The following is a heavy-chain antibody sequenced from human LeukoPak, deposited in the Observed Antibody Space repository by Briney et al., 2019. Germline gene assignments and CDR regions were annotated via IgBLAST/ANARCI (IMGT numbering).Heavy chain of an antibody. CDR2: IYTSGSN. Sequence: KSSETLSLTCTVSGGSISSYYWSWIRQPAGKGLEWIGRIYTSGSNNYNPSLKSRVTISVDKYKTQFSLKLSSVTAADTAVYYCARELGSLGRVDYWGQGTLVTVSS. CDR3: ARELGSLGRVDY. CDR1: GGSISSYY. D-gene: IGHD7-27*01. J-gene: IGHJ4*02. V-gene: IGHV4-4*07.